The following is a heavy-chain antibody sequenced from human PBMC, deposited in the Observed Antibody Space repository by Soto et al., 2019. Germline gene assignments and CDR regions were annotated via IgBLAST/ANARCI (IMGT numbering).Heavy chain of an antibody. Sequence: GGSLRLSCAASGFTFSSYWMHWVRQAPGKGLVWVSRINSDGSSTSYADSVKGRFTISRDNAKNTLYLQMNSLRAEDTAVYYCARGYYDFWSGYGYYYYYGMGVWGQGTTVTVSS. CDR1: GFTFSSYW. V-gene: IGHV3-74*01. CDR2: INSDGSST. CDR3: ARGYYDFWSGYGYYYYYGMGV. J-gene: IGHJ6*02. D-gene: IGHD3-3*01.